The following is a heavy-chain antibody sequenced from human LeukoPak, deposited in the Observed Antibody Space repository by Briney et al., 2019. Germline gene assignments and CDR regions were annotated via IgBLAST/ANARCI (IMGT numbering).Heavy chain of an antibody. CDR2: VHLSGRT. V-gene: IGHV4-4*02. CDR3: AREGGPYRPLDY. J-gene: IGHJ4*02. Sequence: PSGTLSLTCVVSGGXISSTNCWTWVRQPPGEGLEWIGEVHLSGRTNYNPSLESRVTMSVDMSENHISLKLTSVTAADTAVYYCAREGGPYRPLDYSGQGTLVTVSS. CDR1: GGXISSTNC.